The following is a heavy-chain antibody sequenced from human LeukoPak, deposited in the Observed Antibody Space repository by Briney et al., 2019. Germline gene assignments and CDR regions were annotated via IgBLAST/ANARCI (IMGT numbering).Heavy chain of an antibody. D-gene: IGHD3-22*01. V-gene: IGHV4-59*06. CDR1: GGSISSYY. J-gene: IGHJ3*02. Sequence: SETLSLTCTVSGGSISSYYWSWIRQHPGKGLEWIGYIYYSGSTYYNPSLKSRVTISVDTSKNQFSLKLSSVTAADTAVYYCARSYYDSSGYYWDAFDIWGQGTMVTVSS. CDR2: IYYSGST. CDR3: ARSYYDSSGYYWDAFDI.